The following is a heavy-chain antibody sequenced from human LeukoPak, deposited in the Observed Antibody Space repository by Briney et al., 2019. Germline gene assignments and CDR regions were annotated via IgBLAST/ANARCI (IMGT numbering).Heavy chain of an antibody. CDR2: IYTSGSI. Sequence: SETLSLTCTVSGGSISTYYWSWIRQPAGKGLEWIGRIYTSGSINYNPSLKSRVTISLDKSKNQFSLKLSSVTAADTAVYYCARQYGDLNAFDIWGQGTMVAVSS. V-gene: IGHV4-4*07. J-gene: IGHJ3*02. CDR1: GGSISTYY. D-gene: IGHD4-17*01. CDR3: ARQYGDLNAFDI.